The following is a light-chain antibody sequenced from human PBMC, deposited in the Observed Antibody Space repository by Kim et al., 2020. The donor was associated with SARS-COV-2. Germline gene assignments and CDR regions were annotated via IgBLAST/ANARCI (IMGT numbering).Light chain of an antibody. Sequence: DIVMTQSPDSLAVSLGERATINCKSSQSVFYSPNTKNYLAWYQQKPGQPPKLLIYWASSRESGVTDRFSGSGSGTDFTLTISSLQAEDVAVYYCQQYYATPRTFGQGTKLEI. V-gene: IGKV4-1*01. CDR1: QSVFYSPNTKNY. CDR3: QQYYATPRT. J-gene: IGKJ2*01. CDR2: WAS.